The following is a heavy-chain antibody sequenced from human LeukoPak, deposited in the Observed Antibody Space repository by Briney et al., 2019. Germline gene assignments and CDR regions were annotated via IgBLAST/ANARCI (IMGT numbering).Heavy chain of an antibody. D-gene: IGHD5-24*01. Sequence: PVKVSCKASGGTFSSYAISWVRQAPGQGLEWMGRIIPIFGTANYAQKFQGRVTITTDESTSTAYMELGSLRSEDTAVYYCATTRGSYYYYYMDVWGKGTTVTVSS. J-gene: IGHJ6*03. CDR3: ATTRGSYYYYYMDV. V-gene: IGHV1-69*05. CDR2: IIPIFGTA. CDR1: GGTFSSYA.